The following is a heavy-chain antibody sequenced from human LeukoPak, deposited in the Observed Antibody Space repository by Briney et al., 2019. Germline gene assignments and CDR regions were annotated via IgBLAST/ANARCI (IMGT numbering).Heavy chain of an antibody. CDR1: GXTVNTNY. Sequence: GGSLRLSCAASGXTVNTNYMSWVRQAPGKGLEWVSVIFTGGSTSYTDSVKGRFTISRDNSKNTVYLQMNSLRAEDTAMYYCARGGVYSSGGDWGQGTLVTVSS. CDR3: ARGGVYSSGGD. D-gene: IGHD6-19*01. CDR2: IFTGGST. J-gene: IGHJ4*02. V-gene: IGHV3-66*01.